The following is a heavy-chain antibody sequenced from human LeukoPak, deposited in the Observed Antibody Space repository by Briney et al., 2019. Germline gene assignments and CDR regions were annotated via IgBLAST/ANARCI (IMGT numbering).Heavy chain of an antibody. D-gene: IGHD1-26*01. Sequence: GGSLRLSCAASGFTFSSYAMHWVRQAPGKGLVWVSRINGDESRTNYADSVKGRFTISRDTAKNTLYLQMNSLRAEDTAVYYCTRASGDGGSYWGSWGQGTLVTVSS. CDR1: GFTFSSYA. CDR2: INGDESRT. J-gene: IGHJ5*02. V-gene: IGHV3-74*01. CDR3: TRASGDGGSYWGS.